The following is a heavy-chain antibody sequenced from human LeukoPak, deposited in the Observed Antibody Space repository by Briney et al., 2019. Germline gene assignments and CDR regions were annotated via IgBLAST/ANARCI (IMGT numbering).Heavy chain of an antibody. CDR2: ISAYNGNT. D-gene: IGHD6-19*01. J-gene: IGHJ4*02. V-gene: IGHV1-18*01. CDR1: GYTFTSYG. CDR3: ARCIAVAGTPLELDY. Sequence: GASVKVSGKASGYTFTSYGISWVRQAPGQGLEWMGWISAYNGNTNYAQKLQGRVTMTTDTSTSTAYMELRSLRSDDTAVSYCARCIAVAGTPLELDYWGQGTLVTVSS.